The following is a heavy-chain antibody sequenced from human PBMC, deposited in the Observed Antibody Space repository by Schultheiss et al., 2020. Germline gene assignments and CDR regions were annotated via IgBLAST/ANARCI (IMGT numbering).Heavy chain of an antibody. CDR2: INAGNGNT. Sequence: GESLKISCKASGYTFTSYAMHWVRQAPGQRLEWMGWINAGNGNTKYSQKFQGRVTITRDTSASTAYMELSSLRSEDTAVYYCARERIAAAGTGWFDPWGQGTLVTVYS. CDR1: GYTFTSYA. V-gene: IGHV1-3*01. CDR3: ARERIAAAGTGWFDP. D-gene: IGHD6-13*01. J-gene: IGHJ5*02.